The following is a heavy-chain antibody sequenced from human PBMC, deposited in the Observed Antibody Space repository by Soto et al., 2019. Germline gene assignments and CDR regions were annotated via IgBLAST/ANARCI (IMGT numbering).Heavy chain of an antibody. V-gene: IGHV3-74*01. CDR3: ARDRCNYVYAAYYYYGMDV. Sequence: GGSLRLSCAASGFTFSSYWMHWVRQAPGKGLVWVSRINSDGSSTSYADSVKGRFTISRDNAKNTLYLQMNSLRAEDTAVYYCARDRCNYVYAAYYYYGMDVWGQGTTVTVSS. D-gene: IGHD4-4*01. CDR1: GFTFSSYW. J-gene: IGHJ6*02. CDR2: INSDGSST.